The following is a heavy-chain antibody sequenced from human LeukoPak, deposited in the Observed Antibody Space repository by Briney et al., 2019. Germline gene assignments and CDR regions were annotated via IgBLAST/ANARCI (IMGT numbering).Heavy chain of an antibody. Sequence: PGGSLRLSCAASGFTFDDYAMHWVRQAPGKGLEWLSLISWDGGSTYYADSVKGRFTISRDNSKNSLYLQMNSLRAEDTALYYCAKDRGFGVADYYFDYWGQGTLVTVSS. J-gene: IGHJ4*02. CDR3: AKDRGFGVADYYFDY. CDR2: ISWDGGST. V-gene: IGHV3-43D*03. CDR1: GFTFDDYA. D-gene: IGHD3-3*01.